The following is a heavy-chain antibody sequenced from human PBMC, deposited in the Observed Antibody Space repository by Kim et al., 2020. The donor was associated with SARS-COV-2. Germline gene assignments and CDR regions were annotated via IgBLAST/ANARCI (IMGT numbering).Heavy chain of an antibody. J-gene: IGHJ4*02. Sequence: GGSLRLSCAASGFTFRTYWMSWVRQAPGKGLEWVANIKYDGSAMHYVDSVKGRFTISRDNARNSLFLHMDSLRAEDTAVYYCARLVNYGDYHDYWGQGTLVTVSS. CDR3: ARLVNYGDYHDY. D-gene: IGHD4-17*01. CDR2: IKYDGSAM. V-gene: IGHV3-7*01. CDR1: GFTFRTYW.